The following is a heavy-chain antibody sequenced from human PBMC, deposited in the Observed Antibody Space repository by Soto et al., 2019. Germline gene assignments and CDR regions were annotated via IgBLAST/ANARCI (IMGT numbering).Heavy chain of an antibody. D-gene: IGHD1-7*01. CDR3: STSLELPLGVDI. CDR2: FDPEDGQT. Sequence: ASVKVSCKVSGYSLTELSIHWVRQAPEKGLEWMGSFDPEDGQTINKQKFQDRVTMTGDTSSDTGYMELSNLRSEDTAIYYCSTSLELPLGVDIWGQGATVTVSS. CDR1: GYSLTELS. V-gene: IGHV1-24*01. J-gene: IGHJ6*02.